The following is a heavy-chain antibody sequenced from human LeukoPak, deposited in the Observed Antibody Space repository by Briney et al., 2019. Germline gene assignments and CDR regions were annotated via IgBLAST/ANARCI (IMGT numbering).Heavy chain of an antibody. CDR2: INPYSGDP. D-gene: IGHD2/OR15-2a*01. CDR1: GYTFIDYY. J-gene: IGHJ4*02. V-gene: IGHV1-2*06. Sequence: ASVMVSCKSSGYTFIDYYMHWVRQAPGQGLEWMGRINPYSGDPDYAQGFQGRVTMTRDTSIRTFYMELSRLRSDDTAVYYCARTSYGNNPTHFDHWGQGTLVTVSS. CDR3: ARTSYGNNPTHFDH.